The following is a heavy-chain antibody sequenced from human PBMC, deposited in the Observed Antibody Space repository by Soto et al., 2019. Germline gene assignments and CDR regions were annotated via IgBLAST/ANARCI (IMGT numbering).Heavy chain of an antibody. J-gene: IGHJ4*02. CDR2: ISAYNGNT. Sequence: ASVKVSCKASGYTFTSYGISWVRQAPGQGLEWMGWISAYNGNTNYAQKLQGRVTMTTDTSTSTAYMELRSLRSDDTAVYYCARAVYCSGGSRSSPDSVEWRPGTLVTLSS. V-gene: IGHV1-18*01. CDR3: ARAVYCSGGSRSSPDSVE. D-gene: IGHD2-15*01. CDR1: GYTFTSYG.